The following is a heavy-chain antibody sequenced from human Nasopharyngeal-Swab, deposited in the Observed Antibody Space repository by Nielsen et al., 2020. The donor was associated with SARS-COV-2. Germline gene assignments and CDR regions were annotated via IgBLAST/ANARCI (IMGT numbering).Heavy chain of an antibody. D-gene: IGHD3-22*01. V-gene: IGHV1-69*13. CDR1: GYTFTSYD. CDR2: IIPIFGTA. Sequence: SVKVSCKASGYTFTSYDINWVRQATGQGLEWMGGIIPIFGTANYAQKFQGRVTITADESTSTAYMELSSLRSEDTAVYYCARDPGDSSGYYYYFDYWGQGTLVTVSS. J-gene: IGHJ4*02. CDR3: ARDPGDSSGYYYYFDY.